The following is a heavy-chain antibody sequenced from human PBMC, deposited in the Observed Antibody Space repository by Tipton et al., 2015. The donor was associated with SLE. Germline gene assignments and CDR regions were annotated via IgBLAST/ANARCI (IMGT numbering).Heavy chain of an antibody. CDR3: ARDSVDYYDTSGPDY. V-gene: IGHV1-46*01. Sequence: QLVQSGAEVKKPGASVKVSCKASGYTFTSSYIHWVRQAPGQGLEWMGILNPIGGATTYAQTFQGRVTMTTDTSASTAYMELRSLRSDDTAVYYCARDSVDYYDTSGPDYWGQGTLVTVSS. CDR2: LNPIGGAT. J-gene: IGHJ4*02. D-gene: IGHD3-22*01. CDR1: GYTFTSSY.